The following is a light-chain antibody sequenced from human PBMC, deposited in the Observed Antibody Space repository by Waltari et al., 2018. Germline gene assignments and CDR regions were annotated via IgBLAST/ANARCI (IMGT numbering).Light chain of an antibody. CDR2: YDS. CDR3: QVWDSSSDHYV. J-gene: IGLJ1*01. Sequence: SYVLPQPPSVSVATGIWATLLCWGNNISGTDVHWYQQQPGQAPLLVISYDSDRPSGIHERFSGSNFGNTATLTSSRVEAGDEADYYCQVWDSSSDHYVFGTGTKVTVL. V-gene: IGLV3-21*04. CDR1: NISGTD.